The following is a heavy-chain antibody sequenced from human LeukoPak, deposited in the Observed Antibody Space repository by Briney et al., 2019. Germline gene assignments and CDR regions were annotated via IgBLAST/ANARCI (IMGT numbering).Heavy chain of an antibody. CDR3: ATRDQMKTGYDSSGYYFQH. V-gene: IGHV1-18*01. J-gene: IGHJ1*01. CDR1: GYTFTSYG. CDR2: ISAYNGNT. Sequence: ASVKVSCKASGYTFTSYGISWVRQAPGQGLEWMGWISAYNGNTNYAQKLQGRVTMTEDTSTDTAYMELSSLRSEDTAVYYCATRDQMKTGYDSSGYYFQHWGQGTLVTVSS. D-gene: IGHD3-22*01.